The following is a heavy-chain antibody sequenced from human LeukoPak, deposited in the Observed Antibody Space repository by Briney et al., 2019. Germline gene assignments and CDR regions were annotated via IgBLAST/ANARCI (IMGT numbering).Heavy chain of an antibody. V-gene: IGHV4-61*09. CDR2: VYTSGST. CDR1: GVSITSGGYY. J-gene: IGHJ4*02. D-gene: IGHD3-10*01. Sequence: SETLSLTCTVSGVSITSGGYYWMWIRQPAGKGLEWIGHVYTSGSTKYNPSLKTPVSIDTSKNHFPLKVDSVTAADTAVYYCARASGIEDYWGQGTLVTVSS. CDR3: ARASGIEDY.